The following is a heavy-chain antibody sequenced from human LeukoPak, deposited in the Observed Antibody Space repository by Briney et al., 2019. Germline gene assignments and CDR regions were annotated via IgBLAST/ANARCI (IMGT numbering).Heavy chain of an antibody. D-gene: IGHD6-19*01. J-gene: IGHJ6*03. CDR1: GYTFTSYY. Sequence: ASVKVSCKASGYTFTSYYMHWVRQAPGQGLEWMGIINPSGGSTSYAQKFQGRVTITRDTSASTAYMELSSLRSEDMAVYYCARGIAVAGMGYYYYYMDVWGKGTTVTVSS. V-gene: IGHV1-46*01. CDR3: ARGIAVAGMGYYYYYMDV. CDR2: INPSGGST.